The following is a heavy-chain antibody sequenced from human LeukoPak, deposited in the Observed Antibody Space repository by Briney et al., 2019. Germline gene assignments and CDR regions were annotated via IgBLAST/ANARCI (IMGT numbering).Heavy chain of an antibody. CDR3: ARGIREAATLDYFDY. V-gene: IGHV1-69*13. Sequence: ASVKVSCKASGGTFSSYAISWVRQAPGQGLEWIGGIIPIFGTANYAQKFQGRVTITADESTSTAYMELSSLRSEDTAVYYCARGIREAATLDYFDYWGQGTLVTVSS. J-gene: IGHJ4*02. D-gene: IGHD2-15*01. CDR1: GGTFSSYA. CDR2: IIPIFGTA.